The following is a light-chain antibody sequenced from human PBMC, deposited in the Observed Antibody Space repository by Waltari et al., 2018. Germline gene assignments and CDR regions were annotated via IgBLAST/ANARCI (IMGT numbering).Light chain of an antibody. CDR1: PDINSH. CDR3: QQVYSYPLT. J-gene: IGKJ3*01. V-gene: IGKV1-9*01. Sequence: IQLTQSPPSLSASVGDRVTLTCRASPDINSHLAWYQKIPGKAPDLLIYAASILQSGVPSRFSGSGSGTEFTLTITSLQPEDFATYYCQQVYSYPLTFGPGTKVDVK. CDR2: AAS.